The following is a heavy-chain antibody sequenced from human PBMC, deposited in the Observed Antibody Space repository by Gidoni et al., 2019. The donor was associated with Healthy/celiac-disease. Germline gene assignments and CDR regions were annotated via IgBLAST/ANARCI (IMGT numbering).Heavy chain of an antibody. CDR1: GLPFSRYA. CDR3: AKDALRFLEWLSRGKVGWFDP. V-gene: IGHV3-23*04. CDR2: IRGSGGST. D-gene: IGHD3-3*01. Sequence: EVQLVESGGGLVQPGGSLRLSCAASGLPFSRYAMSWVRQAPGKGLEWVAAIRGSGGSTYYADSVKGRFNISRDNSKNTLYLQMNSLRAEDTAVYYCAKDALRFLEWLSRGKVGWFDPWGQGTLVTVSS. J-gene: IGHJ5*02.